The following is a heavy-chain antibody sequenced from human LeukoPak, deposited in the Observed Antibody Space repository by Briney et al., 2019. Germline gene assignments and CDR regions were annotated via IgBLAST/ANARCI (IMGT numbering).Heavy chain of an antibody. V-gene: IGHV3-66*04. CDR1: GFTVSSNY. J-gene: IGHJ4*02. CDR3: ARPLGSKGFDY. CDR2: IYSGGST. D-gene: IGHD3-10*01. Sequence: GGSLRLSCASSGFTVSSNYMSWVRQAPGKGLEWVSVIYSGGSTYYAASVKGRFTISRDNSKNTLYLQMNSLRAEDTAVYYCARPLGSKGFDYWGQGTLVTVSS.